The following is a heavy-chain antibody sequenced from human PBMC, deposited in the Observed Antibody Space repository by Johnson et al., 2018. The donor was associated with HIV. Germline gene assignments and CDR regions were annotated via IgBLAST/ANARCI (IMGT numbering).Heavy chain of an antibody. CDR2: ISFDGYNK. V-gene: IGHV3-30-3*01. CDR1: GFTFSSYS. D-gene: IGHD2-15*01. Sequence: QVQLVESGGGVVQPGRSLRLSCAASGFTFSSYSVHWVRQAPGKGLEWVAVISFDGYNKYYADSVKGRFTISRDSSEKTLYLQMNSLRPEDTAVYYCARGLELYLDIGWDDAFDIWGQGTMVTVSS. CDR3: ARGLELYLDIGWDDAFDI. J-gene: IGHJ3*02.